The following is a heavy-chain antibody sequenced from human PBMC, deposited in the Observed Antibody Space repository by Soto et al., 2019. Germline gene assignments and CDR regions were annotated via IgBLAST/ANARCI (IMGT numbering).Heavy chain of an antibody. D-gene: IGHD2-21*02. V-gene: IGHV3-21*01. J-gene: IGHJ5*02. CDR2: ISSSSSYI. Sequence: PGGSLRLSCAASGFTFSSYSMNWVRQAPGKGLEWVSSISSSSSYIYYADSVKGRFTISRDNAKNSLYLQMNSLRAEDTAVYYCARAPGGVVTAIHWFDPWGQGTLVTVSS. CDR3: ARAPGGVVTAIHWFDP. CDR1: GFTFSSYS.